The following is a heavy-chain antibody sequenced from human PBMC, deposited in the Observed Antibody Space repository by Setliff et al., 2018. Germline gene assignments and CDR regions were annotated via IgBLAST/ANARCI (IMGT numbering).Heavy chain of an antibody. CDR3: AKGGQQVAPDVRWFDP. Sequence: PGGSMRLSCAASGFNFRSYAMTWVRQAPGKGLEWVSTMGAGGDTYYADSVKGRFTISRDNSKNTLYLQMSSLRDDDTAVYYCAKGGQQVAPDVRWFDPWGQGSLVTVSS. D-gene: IGHD6-13*01. V-gene: IGHV3-23*01. J-gene: IGHJ5*02. CDR1: GFNFRSYA. CDR2: MGAGGDT.